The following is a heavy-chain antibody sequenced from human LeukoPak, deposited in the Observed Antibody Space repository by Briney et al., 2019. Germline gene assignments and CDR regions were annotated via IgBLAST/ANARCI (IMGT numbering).Heavy chain of an antibody. V-gene: IGHV4-34*01. CDR1: GGSFCVDY. Sequence: SETLSLTCALYGGSFCVDYWSGIRDPPGGRRGWGGEINHSGGTNYNPSLKSRVTISVDTTKNQFSLKLSSVTAADTAVYYCARRISIAAIVLRPSSYYYYMDVWGKGTTVTVSS. D-gene: IGHD6-25*01. CDR3: ARRISIAAIVLRPSSYYYYMDV. J-gene: IGHJ6*03. CDR2: INHSGGT.